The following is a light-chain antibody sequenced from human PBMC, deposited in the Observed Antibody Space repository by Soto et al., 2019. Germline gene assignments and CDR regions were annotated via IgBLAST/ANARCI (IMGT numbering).Light chain of an antibody. J-gene: IGKJ1*01. CDR1: QSISSW. CDR2: KAS. V-gene: IGKV1-5*03. Sequence: DIQMTQSPSTLSASVGDRVTITCRASQSISSWLAWYQQKPGKAPKLLIYKASTLESGVPSRFSGSGFGTEFTLTISSLQPDDFATDYCQQYDTYWTFGQGTKVDI. CDR3: QQYDTYWT.